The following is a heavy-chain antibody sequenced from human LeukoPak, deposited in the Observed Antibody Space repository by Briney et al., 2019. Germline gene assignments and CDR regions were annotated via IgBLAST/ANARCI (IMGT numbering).Heavy chain of an antibody. Sequence: GGSLRLSCAASGFTFSSYAMSWVRQAPGKGLEWVSAISGSGGSTYYADSVKGRFTISRDNAKNSLYLQMNSLRAEDTAVYYCARGRDDYGDYVLYWGQGTLVTVSS. J-gene: IGHJ4*02. CDR1: GFTFSSYA. CDR3: ARGRDDYGDYVLY. CDR2: ISGSGGST. V-gene: IGHV3-23*01. D-gene: IGHD4-17*01.